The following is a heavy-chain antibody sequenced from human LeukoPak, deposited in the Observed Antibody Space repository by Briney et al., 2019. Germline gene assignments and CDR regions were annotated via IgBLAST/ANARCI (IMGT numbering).Heavy chain of an antibody. D-gene: IGHD2-21*01. Sequence: ETLSLTCTVSGRSLSISYWRWIRQSPGKGREWVGYIHHRGNTNFNPPLKRQVTRSVNTPKNHFSLKLSSVTAADTAVYYCVRRQYCGGNCYFSAFEIWGQGTMVTVSS. CDR3: VRRQYCGGNCYFSAFEI. CDR2: IHHRGNT. V-gene: IGHV4-59*01. CDR1: GRSLSISY. J-gene: IGHJ3*02.